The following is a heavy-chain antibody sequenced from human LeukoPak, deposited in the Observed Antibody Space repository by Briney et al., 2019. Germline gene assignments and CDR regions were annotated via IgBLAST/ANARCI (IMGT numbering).Heavy chain of an antibody. Sequence: GGSLRLSCAASGFTFSSYAMSWVRQAPGKELEWVSAISGSGGSTYYADSVKGRFTISRDNSKNTLYLQMNSLRAEDTAVYYCAKDLSSIAVAGTRFDYWGQGTLVTVSS. J-gene: IGHJ4*02. CDR1: GFTFSSYA. CDR3: AKDLSSIAVAGTRFDY. CDR2: ISGSGGST. V-gene: IGHV3-23*01. D-gene: IGHD6-19*01.